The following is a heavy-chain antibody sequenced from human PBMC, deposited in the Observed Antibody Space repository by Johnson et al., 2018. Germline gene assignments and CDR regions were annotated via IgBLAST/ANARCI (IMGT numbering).Heavy chain of an antibody. V-gene: IGHV3-30*18. CDR3: AKAGRLLRYWDWAFICQH. Sequence: QVQLVESGGGVVQPGRSLRLSCAASGFTFSSYGMHWVRQAPGKGLEWVAVISYDGSNKYYADSVKGRFTISRDNSKNTLYLQMNSLRAEDTGVYYCAKAGRLLRYWDWAFICQHWGQGTLVTVSS. D-gene: IGHD3-9*01. CDR1: GFTFSSYG. CDR2: ISYDGSNK. J-gene: IGHJ1*01.